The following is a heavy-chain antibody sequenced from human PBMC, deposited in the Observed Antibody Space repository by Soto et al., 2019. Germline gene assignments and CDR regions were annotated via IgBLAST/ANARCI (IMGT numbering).Heavy chain of an antibody. V-gene: IGHV4-30-4*01. D-gene: IGHD3-3*01. CDR1: GGSISSGDYF. CDR3: ARRGMYSDFWSGYSSYYYYGMDV. CDR2: IYNSGST. Sequence: LSLTCTASGGSISSGDYFWSWIRQPPGKGMEWIGYIYNSGSTYYNPSLKSRLTISVDTSKNQFSLKLSSVTAADTAVYYCARRGMYSDFWSGYSSYYYYGMDVWGRGTTVTVSS. J-gene: IGHJ6*02.